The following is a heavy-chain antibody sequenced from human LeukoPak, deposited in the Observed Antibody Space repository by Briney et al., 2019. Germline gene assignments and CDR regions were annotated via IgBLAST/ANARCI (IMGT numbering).Heavy chain of an antibody. CDR2: IYYSKST. V-gene: IGHV4-59*01. CDR3: ARGLSDSSGYYYGGRFDP. CDR1: GGSISSYY. J-gene: IGHJ5*02. D-gene: IGHD3-22*01. Sequence: SETLFLTCTVSGGSISSYYWSWIRQPPGKGLKWIGYIYYSKSTNYNPSLKSRVTISGDTSKNQFSLKLGSVTAADTAVYYCARGLSDSSGYYYGGRFDPWGQGTLVTVSS.